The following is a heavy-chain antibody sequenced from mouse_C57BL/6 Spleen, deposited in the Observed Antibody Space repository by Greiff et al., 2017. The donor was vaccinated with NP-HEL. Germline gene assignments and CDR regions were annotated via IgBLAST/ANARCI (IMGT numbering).Heavy chain of an antibody. CDR1: GYTFTSYW. CDR2: IHPNSGST. J-gene: IGHJ1*03. Sequence: QVQLQQSGAELVKPGASVKLSCKASGYTFTSYWMHWVKQRPGQGLEWIGMIHPNSGSTNYNEKFKSKATLTVDKSSSTAYMQLSSLTSEDSAVYYCARPPFFRYFDVWGTGTTVTVSS. V-gene: IGHV1-64*01. CDR3: ARPPFFRYFDV.